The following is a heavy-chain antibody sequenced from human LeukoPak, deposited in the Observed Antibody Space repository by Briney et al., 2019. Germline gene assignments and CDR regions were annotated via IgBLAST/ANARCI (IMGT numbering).Heavy chain of an antibody. CDR1: GGSISSYY. V-gene: IGHV4-4*07. Sequence: PPETLSLTCTVSGGSISSYYWSWIRQPAGKGLEWIGRIYTSGSTNYNPSLKSRVTMSVDTSKNQFSLKLSSVTAADTAVYYCARDDFWSGYYERFDPWGQGTLVTVSS. D-gene: IGHD3-3*01. CDR2: IYTSGST. CDR3: ARDDFWSGYYERFDP. J-gene: IGHJ5*02.